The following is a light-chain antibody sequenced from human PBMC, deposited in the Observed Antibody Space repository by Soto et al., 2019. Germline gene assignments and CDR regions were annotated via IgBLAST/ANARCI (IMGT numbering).Light chain of an antibody. CDR1: QSISSY. CDR2: AAS. Sequence: DIQMTQSPSSLSASVGDRVTITCRASQSISSYLNWYQQKPGKAPKLLIYAASSLQSGVPSRFSGSGSGTDFTLTISSLQPEDFATYYCLQSYSTLRGFGPGTKVDIK. CDR3: LQSYSTLRG. J-gene: IGKJ3*01. V-gene: IGKV1-39*01.